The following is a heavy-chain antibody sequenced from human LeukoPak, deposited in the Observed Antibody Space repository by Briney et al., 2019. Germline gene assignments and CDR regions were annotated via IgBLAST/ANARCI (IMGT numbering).Heavy chain of an antibody. V-gene: IGHV3-30*18. CDR1: GFTFSSYG. CDR3: AKDGGSGSYSDY. Sequence: PGGSLRLSCAASGFTFSSYGMHWVRQAPGKGLEWVAVISYDGSNKYYADSVKGRFTISRDNSKNTLHLQMNSLRAEDTAVYYCAKDGGSGSYSDYWGQGTLVTVSS. D-gene: IGHD3-10*01. J-gene: IGHJ4*02. CDR2: ISYDGSNK.